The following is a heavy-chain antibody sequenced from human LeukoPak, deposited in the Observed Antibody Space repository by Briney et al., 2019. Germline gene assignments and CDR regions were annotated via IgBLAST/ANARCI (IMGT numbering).Heavy chain of an antibody. CDR1: TFTFTTYC. V-gene: IGHV3-23*01. CDR2: ISAMVGRT. CDR3: AKLDTPYDYIWGSYRSIPGNFDY. D-gene: IGHD3-16*02. J-gene: IGHJ4*02. Sequence: GGSRTLAWPLDTFTFTTYCIRWVRQAAGSWLEWVSAISAMVGRTFYADSRKGPFTLGRDNSKNTLYLQMNSLRAEDTAVYYCAKLDTPYDYIWGSYRSIPGNFDYWGQGTLVTVSS.